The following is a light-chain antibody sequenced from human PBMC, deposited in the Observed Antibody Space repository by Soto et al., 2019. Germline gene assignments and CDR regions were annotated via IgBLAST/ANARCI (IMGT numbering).Light chain of an antibody. J-gene: IGKJ4*01. CDR3: QQYFPSPPT. CDR1: QTVFFNSNNKNY. CDR2: WAS. Sequence: DIVMTQSPDSLAVSLGERATINCKSSQTVFFNSNNKNYVVWYQQKPGQPPKLLISWASIRESGVTDRFSGSGSGTDFTLAISSLQAEDVAVYYCQQYFPSPPTFGGGTRVEI. V-gene: IGKV4-1*01.